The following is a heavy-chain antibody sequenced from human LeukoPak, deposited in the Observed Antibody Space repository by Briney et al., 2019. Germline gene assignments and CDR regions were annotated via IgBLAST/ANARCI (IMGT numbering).Heavy chain of an antibody. CDR1: GGSINSSSYY. D-gene: IGHD3-3*01. CDR3: ASGRMSGYYPFDY. Sequence: SETLSLTCTVSGGSINSSSYYWGWIRQPPGKGLEWIGSIYYSGSTYYNPSLKSRVAISVDMSKNQFSLKLSSVTAADTAVYYCASGRMSGYYPFDYWGQGTLVTVSS. J-gene: IGHJ4*02. CDR2: IYYSGST. V-gene: IGHV4-39*01.